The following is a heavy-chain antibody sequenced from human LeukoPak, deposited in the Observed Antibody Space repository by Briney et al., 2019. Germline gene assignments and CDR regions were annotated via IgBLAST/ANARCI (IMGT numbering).Heavy chain of an antibody. Sequence: SQTLSLTCTVSGGSISSGDYYWSWIRQPPGKGLEWIGYIYYSGRTYYNPSLKSRVNISVDTSKNQFSLKLSSVTAADTAVYYCARNSGSLPYYYYYYMDVWGKGTTVTASS. CDR1: GGSISSGDYY. V-gene: IGHV4-30-4*08. CDR3: ARNSGSLPYYYYYYMDV. J-gene: IGHJ6*03. D-gene: IGHD1-26*01. CDR2: IYYSGRT.